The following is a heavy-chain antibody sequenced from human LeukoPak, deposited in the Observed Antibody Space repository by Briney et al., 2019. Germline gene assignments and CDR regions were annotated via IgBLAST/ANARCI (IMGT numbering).Heavy chain of an antibody. J-gene: IGHJ3*02. D-gene: IGHD1-26*01. CDR2: VHYSGST. Sequence: SETLSLTCTVSGGSISNYYWHWIRQPPGKELEWIAYVHYSGSTYYNPSLKSRGTISVDTSKNQFSLKLRSVTAADTAVYYCAREWSAFDIWGPGTMVTVSS. CDR1: GGSISNYY. CDR3: AREWSAFDI. V-gene: IGHV4-59*01.